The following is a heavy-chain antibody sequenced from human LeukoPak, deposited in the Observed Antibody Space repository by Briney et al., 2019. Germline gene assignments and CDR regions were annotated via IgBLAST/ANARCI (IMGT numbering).Heavy chain of an antibody. CDR1: GGSISRNY. Sequence: SETLSLTCTVSGGSISRNYWNWIRQPPGKGLEWIGNIYYSETTNYNPSLKSRVTISVDTSKNHFSLKLSSVTAADTAVYYCARVRATGAFDYWGQGTLVTVSS. D-gene: IGHD5-12*01. V-gene: IGHV4-59*12. J-gene: IGHJ4*02. CDR2: IYYSETT. CDR3: ARVRATGAFDY.